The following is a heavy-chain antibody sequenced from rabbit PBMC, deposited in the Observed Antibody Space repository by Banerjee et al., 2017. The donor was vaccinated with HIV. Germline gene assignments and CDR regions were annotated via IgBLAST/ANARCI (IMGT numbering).Heavy chain of an antibody. J-gene: IGHJ4*01. CDR2: MDAGSSGST. CDR1: GFTLSSYW. D-gene: IGHD4-1*01. CDR3: ARIDPRYYTSDWDYFNL. V-gene: IGHV1S45*01. Sequence: QEQLEESGGDLVKPEGSLTLTCTASGFTLSSYWICWVRQAPGKGLEWIACMDAGSSGSTNYASWAKGRFTISKTSSTTVTLQMTSLTAADTATYFCARIDPRYYTSDWDYFNLWGQGTLVTVS.